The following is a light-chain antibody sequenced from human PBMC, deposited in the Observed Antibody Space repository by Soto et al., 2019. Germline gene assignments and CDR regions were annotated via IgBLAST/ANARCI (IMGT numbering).Light chain of an antibody. Sequence: QSALTQPASVSGSPGQSITISCTGSSSDVGAYNFVSWYQHHPGRAPKLILYEVTTRPSGVSSRFSGSKSGNTASLTISGLQAEDEADYYCSSYTSSSTYVFGTGTKLTVL. CDR2: EVT. J-gene: IGLJ1*01. CDR3: SSYTSSSTYV. CDR1: SSDVGAYNF. V-gene: IGLV2-14*01.